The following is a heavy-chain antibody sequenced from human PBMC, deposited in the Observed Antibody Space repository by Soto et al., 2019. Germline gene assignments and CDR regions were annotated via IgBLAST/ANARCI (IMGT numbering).Heavy chain of an antibody. CDR1: GFTFSDHY. V-gene: IGHV3-72*01. Sequence: EVQLVESGGGLVQPGGSLRVSCAASGFTFSDHYMEWVRQAPGKGLEWVGRIRNRIYGFTKEYAASVKDRFTISRDKTTNALTMQMTSLKSDDTAVYYCATSASRPINRLSGFEFWGQGILDFVYS. CDR3: ATSASRPINRLSGFEF. CDR2: IRNRIYGFTK. J-gene: IGHJ4*02.